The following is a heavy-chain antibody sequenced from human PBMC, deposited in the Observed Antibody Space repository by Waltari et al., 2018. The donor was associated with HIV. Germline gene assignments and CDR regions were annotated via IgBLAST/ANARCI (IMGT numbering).Heavy chain of an antibody. V-gene: IGHV3-33*01. J-gene: IGHJ4*02. Sequence: QVQLVESGGGVVQPGRSLRPSCAASGFPFSTFAMHWVRQAPGKGLEWVAVIWYDGDNKYYADSVKGRFTISRDNSKNTLYLQMNRLRVEDTAVYYCARGGYYYDISGYYHYWGQGTLVTVSS. CDR2: IWYDGDNK. CDR1: GFPFSTFA. D-gene: IGHD3-22*01. CDR3: ARGGYYYDISGYYHY.